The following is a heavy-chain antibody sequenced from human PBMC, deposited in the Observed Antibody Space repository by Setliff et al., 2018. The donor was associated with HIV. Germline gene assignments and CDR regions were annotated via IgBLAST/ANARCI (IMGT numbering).Heavy chain of an antibody. CDR3: ATARRDYYDRGRRSHYIDV. D-gene: IGHD3-22*01. V-gene: IGHV1-8*02. CDR1: GYTFTGSY. Sequence: ASVKVSCKASGYTFTGSYVHWVRQAPGQGLEWMAWINPNSHNTGYAQKFQGRVAMTWDTSISTAYMVLSNLKSEDTAVYYCATARRDYYDRGRRSHYIDVWGKGTTVTVSS. J-gene: IGHJ6*03. CDR2: INPNSHNT.